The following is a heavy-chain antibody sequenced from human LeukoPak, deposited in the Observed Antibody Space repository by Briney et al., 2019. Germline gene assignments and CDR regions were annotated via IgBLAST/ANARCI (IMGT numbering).Heavy chain of an antibody. CDR3: AKTGIQWLVTSWVNFDY. V-gene: IGHV3-30*02. J-gene: IGHJ4*02. D-gene: IGHD6-19*01. CDR2: IRYDGSNK. CDR1: GFTFSSYD. Sequence: GGSPRLSCAASGFTFSSYDIHWVRQAPGKGLEWVAFIRYDGSNKYYADSVKGRFTISRDNSKNTLYLQMNSLRAEDTAVYYCAKTGIQWLVTSWVNFDYWGQGTLVTVSS.